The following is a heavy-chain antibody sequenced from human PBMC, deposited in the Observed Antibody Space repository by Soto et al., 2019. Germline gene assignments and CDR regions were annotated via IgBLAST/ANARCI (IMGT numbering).Heavy chain of an antibody. CDR2: ISGSGGST. D-gene: IGHD6-19*01. Sequence: GGSLRLSCASSGFTFSSYAMSWVRQAPGKGLEWVSAISGSGGSTYYADSVKGRFTISRDNSKNTLSLQMNSLRAEDTVVYYCAKDLAAVAGTALAYWGEGTLVTVSS. J-gene: IGHJ4*02. V-gene: IGHV3-23*01. CDR3: AKDLAAVAGTALAY. CDR1: GFTFSSYA.